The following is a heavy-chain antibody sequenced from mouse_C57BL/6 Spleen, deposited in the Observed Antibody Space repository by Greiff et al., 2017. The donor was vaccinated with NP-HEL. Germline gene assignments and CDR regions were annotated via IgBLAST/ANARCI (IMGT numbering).Heavy chain of an antibody. V-gene: IGHV5-6*01. CDR3: ARQEGAGDYYGSSPLSDAMDY. CDR2: ISSGGSYT. Sequence: EVNVVESGGDLVKPGGSLKLSCAASGFTFSSYGMSWVRQTPDKRLEWVATISSGGSYTYYPDSVKGRFTISRDNAKNTLYLQMSSLKSEDTAMYYCARQEGAGDYYGSSPLSDAMDYWGQGTSVTVSS. J-gene: IGHJ4*01. CDR1: GFTFSSYG. D-gene: IGHD1-1*01.